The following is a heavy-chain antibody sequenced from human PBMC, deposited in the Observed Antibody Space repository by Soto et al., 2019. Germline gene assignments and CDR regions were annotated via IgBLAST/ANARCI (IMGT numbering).Heavy chain of an antibody. J-gene: IGHJ3*02. D-gene: IGHD3-16*01. CDR1: GYTFTNHG. CDR3: ARDRGAGIWGDAFDI. CDR2: INPYNANV. V-gene: IGHV1-18*04. Sequence: QVQLGQSGAEVKKPGASVKVSFKTSGYTFTNHGINWVRQAPGQGLEWMGWINPYNANVNYAQKLQGRVTMTKDTSTSTAYMDLGSLASDDTAVYYCARDRGAGIWGDAFDIWGQGTMVTVCS.